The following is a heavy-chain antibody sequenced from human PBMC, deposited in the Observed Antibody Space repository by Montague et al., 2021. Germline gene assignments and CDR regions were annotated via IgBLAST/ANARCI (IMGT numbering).Heavy chain of an antibody. V-gene: IGHV6-1*01. Sequence: CAISGDSVSNNNAAWNWIRESPSRGLEWLGRTYYRSTWYTDYAVSVKGRIAINPDTSKNQFSLQLNSVTPEDTAVYYCARAGVGDLLFSFDSWGQGTLVTVSS. CDR3: ARAGVGDLLFSFDS. CDR2: TYYRSTWYT. CDR1: GDSVSNNNAA. J-gene: IGHJ4*02. D-gene: IGHD3-10*01.